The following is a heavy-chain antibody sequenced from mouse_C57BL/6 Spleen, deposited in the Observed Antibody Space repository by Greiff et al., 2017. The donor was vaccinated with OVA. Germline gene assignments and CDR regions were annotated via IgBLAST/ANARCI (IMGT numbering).Heavy chain of an antibody. D-gene: IGHD1-1*01. CDR1: GFTFSSYG. J-gene: IGHJ2*01. CDR3: ARQGTTEGYFDY. V-gene: IGHV5-6*01. CDR2: ISSGGSYT. Sequence: EVHLVESGGDLVKPGGSLKLSCAASGFTFSSYGMSWVRQTPDKRLEWVATISSGGSYTYYPDSVKGRFTISRDNAKNTLYLQMSSLKSEDTAMYYCARQGTTEGYFDYWGQGTTLTVSS.